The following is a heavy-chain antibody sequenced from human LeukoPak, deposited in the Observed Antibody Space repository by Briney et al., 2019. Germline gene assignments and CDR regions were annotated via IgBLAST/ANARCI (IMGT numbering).Heavy chain of an antibody. CDR3: TKASLAFGTKYFDP. J-gene: IGHJ5*02. CDR1: GYPFSNYD. Sequence: GASVNVSCTASGYPFSNYDINWVRQAPGQGLEWMGWMNPKSGNTGYGQKFQGRVTMTRVTSITTAYMELRSLRSDDTAVYYCTKASLAFGTKYFDPWGQGTLVTVSS. D-gene: IGHD3-10*01. CDR2: MNPKSGNT. V-gene: IGHV1-8*01.